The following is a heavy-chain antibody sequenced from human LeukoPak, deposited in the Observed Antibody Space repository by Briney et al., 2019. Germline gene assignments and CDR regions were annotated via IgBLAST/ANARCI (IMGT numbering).Heavy chain of an antibody. CDR2: ISSSSSTI. V-gene: IGHV3-48*04. Sequence: PGGSLRLSCAASGFTFSSYSMNWVRQAPGKGLEWVSYISSSSSTIYYADSVKGRFTISRDNAKNSLYLQMNSLRAEDTAVYYCARGPQYYDSSGSDYWGQGTLVTASS. CDR3: ARGPQYYDSSGSDY. D-gene: IGHD3-22*01. J-gene: IGHJ4*02. CDR1: GFTFSSYS.